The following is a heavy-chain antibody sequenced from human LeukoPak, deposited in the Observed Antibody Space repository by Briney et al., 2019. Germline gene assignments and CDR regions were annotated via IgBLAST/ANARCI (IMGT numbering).Heavy chain of an antibody. CDR2: IYYSGST. J-gene: IGHJ3*02. Sequence: KPSETLPLTCTVSGGSISSYYWSWIRQPPGKGLEWIGYIYYSGSTNYNPSLKSRVTISVDTSRNQFSLKLSSVTAADTAVYYCARLLRYDAFDIWGQGTMVTVSS. CDR1: GGSISSYY. V-gene: IGHV4-59*01. CDR3: ARLLRYDAFDI. D-gene: IGHD3-9*01.